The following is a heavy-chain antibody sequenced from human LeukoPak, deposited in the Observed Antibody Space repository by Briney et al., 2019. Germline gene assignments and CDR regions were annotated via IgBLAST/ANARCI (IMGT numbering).Heavy chain of an antibody. D-gene: IGHD3-10*01. Sequence: GGSLRLSCEASGFTFSGYEMNWVRQAPGKGLEWVSFISSSGNTIYSADSVKGRFAISRDNAKNSLYLQMNGLRAEDTAVYYCARDIWFGKLLPHGFDVWGQGTTVIVSS. CDR1: GFTFSGYE. CDR2: ISSSGNTI. J-gene: IGHJ3*01. V-gene: IGHV3-48*03. CDR3: ARDIWFGKLLPHGFDV.